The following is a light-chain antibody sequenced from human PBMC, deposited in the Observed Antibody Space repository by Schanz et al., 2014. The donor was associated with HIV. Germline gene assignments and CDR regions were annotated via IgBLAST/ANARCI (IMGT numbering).Light chain of an antibody. CDR1: QRVLSSSNNKNY. J-gene: IGKJ4*01. CDR3: QQYFSTPT. CDR2: WAS. V-gene: IGKV4-1*01. Sequence: DLVLTQSPDSLAVSLGERATIHCKSSQRVLSSSNNKNYLTWYQQKAEQPPKLLIYWASTRESGVPDRFSGSGSGTDFTLSISSLQAEDVAVYYCQQYFSTPTFGGGTKVEIQ.